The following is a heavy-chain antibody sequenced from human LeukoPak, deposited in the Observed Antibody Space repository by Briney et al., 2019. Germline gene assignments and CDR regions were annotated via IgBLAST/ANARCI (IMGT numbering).Heavy chain of an antibody. D-gene: IGHD3-3*01. Sequence: GESLKISCKGSGYSFTSYWIGWVRPMPGKGLEWMGIIYPGDSDTRYSPSFQGQVTISADKSISTAYLQWSSLKASDTAMYYCARHAPRYDFWSGSGFIDYWGQGTLVTVSS. V-gene: IGHV5-51*01. J-gene: IGHJ4*02. CDR1: GYSFTSYW. CDR2: IYPGDSDT. CDR3: ARHAPRYDFWSGSGFIDY.